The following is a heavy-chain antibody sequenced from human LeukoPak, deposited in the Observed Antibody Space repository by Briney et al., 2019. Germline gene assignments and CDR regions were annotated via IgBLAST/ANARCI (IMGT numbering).Heavy chain of an antibody. D-gene: IGHD5-18*01. CDR1: GGSISSYY. V-gene: IGHV4-59*01. CDR3: ARTTEGGYTYDFFYYYYMDV. Sequence: PSETLSLTCIVSGGSISSYYWSWIRQPPGKGLEWIGYIHYSGSTNYNRSLKSRVTISVDTSKNQFSLKLSSVTAADTAVYYCARTTEGGYTYDFFYYYYMDVWGKGTTVSISS. CDR2: IHYSGST. J-gene: IGHJ6*03.